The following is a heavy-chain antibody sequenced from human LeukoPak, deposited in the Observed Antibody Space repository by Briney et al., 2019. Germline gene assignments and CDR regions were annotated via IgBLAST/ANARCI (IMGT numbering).Heavy chain of an antibody. CDR3: ARSAPPVGHSYYYGMDV. CDR1: GFTFSSYS. Sequence: GGSLRLSCAASGFTFSSYSMNWVRQAPGKGLEWVSYVTRSGSDTHYADSVKGRFTISRDNAKNSLYLQMNSLRAEDTAVYYCARSAPPVGHSYYYGMDVWGQGTTVTVSS. V-gene: IGHV3-48*01. CDR2: VTRSGSDT. J-gene: IGHJ6*02.